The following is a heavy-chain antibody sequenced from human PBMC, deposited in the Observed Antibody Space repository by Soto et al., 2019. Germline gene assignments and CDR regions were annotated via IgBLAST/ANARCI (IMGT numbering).Heavy chain of an antibody. D-gene: IGHD2-15*01. V-gene: IGHV1-18*01. J-gene: IGHJ4*02. CDR2: ISTYDGNT. CDR3: ARDRGRSRIGGICPFDY. CDR1: GYSFTIYG. Sequence: ASVKVSCKASGYSFTIYGITRVRQAPGQGLEWMGWISTYDGNTNYAQNFQGRVSMARDTSTSTAYMELRSLRSDDTAVYYCARDRGRSRIGGICPFDYWGQGTLVTVSS.